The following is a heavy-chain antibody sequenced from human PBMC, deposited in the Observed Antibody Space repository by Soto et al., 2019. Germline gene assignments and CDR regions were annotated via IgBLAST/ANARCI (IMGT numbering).Heavy chain of an antibody. D-gene: IGHD2-15*01. Sequence: GGSLRLSCTASGFTFGYYAMSWVRQAPGKGLEWVGFIRSKAYGGTTEYAASVKGRFTISRDDSKSIAYLQMNSLKTEDTAVYYCTRDLHILGYCSGGSCRTFDIWGQGTMVTVSS. J-gene: IGHJ3*02. CDR3: TRDLHILGYCSGGSCRTFDI. CDR1: GFTFGYYA. V-gene: IGHV3-49*04. CDR2: IRSKAYGGTT.